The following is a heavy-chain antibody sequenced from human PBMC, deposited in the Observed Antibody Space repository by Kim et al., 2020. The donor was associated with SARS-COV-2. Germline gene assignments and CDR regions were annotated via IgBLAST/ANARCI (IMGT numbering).Heavy chain of an antibody. J-gene: IGHJ4*02. V-gene: IGHV3-30*02. CDR3: AKDPRIALAGRGEYYLDY. Sequence: KGRFTIARDKSKNTLYLQMNSLRAEDTAVYYGAKDPRIALAGRGEYYLDYWGQGTLVTVSS. D-gene: IGHD6-19*01.